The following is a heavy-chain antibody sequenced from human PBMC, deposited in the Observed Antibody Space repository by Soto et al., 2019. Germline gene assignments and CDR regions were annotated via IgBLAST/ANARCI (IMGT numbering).Heavy chain of an antibody. V-gene: IGHV4-38-2*01. CDR3: AIGNPDWFDP. CDR2: IYRGGIT. Sequence: PSETLSLTCAVSGYPISSGLYWGWIRQPPGKGLEWIGTIYRGGITYYNPSLKSRVTISIDTSKNHFPLRLSSVTATDTAVYFCAIGNPDWFDPWGQGTLVTVS. CDR1: GYPISSGLY. D-gene: IGHD1-1*01. J-gene: IGHJ5*02.